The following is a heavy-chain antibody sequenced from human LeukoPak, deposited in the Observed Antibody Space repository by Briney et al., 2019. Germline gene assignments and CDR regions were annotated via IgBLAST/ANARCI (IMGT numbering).Heavy chain of an antibody. D-gene: IGHD3-10*01. Sequence: SETLSLTCTVSGGSISSGSYYWSWIRQPAGKGLEWIGRIYTSGSTNYNPSLKSRVTISVDTSKNQFSLKLNSVTAADTAVYYCARGGPYYGSGSYYLIYWGQGTLVTVSS. CDR2: IYTSGST. J-gene: IGHJ4*02. CDR3: ARGGPYYGSGSYYLIY. CDR1: GGSISSGSYY. V-gene: IGHV4-61*02.